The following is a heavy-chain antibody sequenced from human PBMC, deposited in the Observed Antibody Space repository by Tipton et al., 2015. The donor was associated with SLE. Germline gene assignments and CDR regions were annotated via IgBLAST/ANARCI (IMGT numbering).Heavy chain of an antibody. CDR1: GYTFTSYY. CDR2: INPSGDYT. V-gene: IGHV1-46*01. D-gene: IGHD3-10*01. CDR3: ARGLTYGDYFDF. J-gene: IGHJ4*02. Sequence: QLVQSGAEVKKPGASVKVSCKASGYTFTSYYIHWVRQAPGQGLEWMGIINPSGDYTTDTQKLQGRLTLTRDTSTSTVYMELSSLRSKDTAVYYCARGLTYGDYFDFWGQGTLVTVSP.